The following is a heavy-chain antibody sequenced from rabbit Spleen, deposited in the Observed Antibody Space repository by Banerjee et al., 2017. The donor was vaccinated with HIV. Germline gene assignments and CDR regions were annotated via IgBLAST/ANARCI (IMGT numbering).Heavy chain of an antibody. Sequence: QEQLVESGGGLVKPGASLTLTCKASGFSFSNKAVMCWVRQAPGKGLEWIACINAVTGKAVYASWAKGRITFSKTSSTTVTLQMTSLTAADTATYFCARDLDGVIGRNFGWWGQGTLVTVS. D-gene: IGHD4-1*01. CDR3: ARDLDGVIGRNFGW. J-gene: IGHJ3*01. CDR2: INAVTGKA. CDR1: GFSFSNKAV. V-gene: IGHV1S45*01.